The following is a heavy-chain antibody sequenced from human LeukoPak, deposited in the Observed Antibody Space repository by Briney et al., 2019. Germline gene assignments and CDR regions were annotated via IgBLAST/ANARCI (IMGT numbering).Heavy chain of an antibody. Sequence: GASVKVSCKASGGTFSSYAISWVRQAPGQGLEWMGGIIPIFGTANYAQKFQGRVTITADKSTSTAYMELSSLRSEDTAVYCCARSGTYGDYDYWGQGTLVTVSS. CDR1: GGTFSSYA. CDR2: IIPIFGTA. J-gene: IGHJ4*02. D-gene: IGHD4-17*01. V-gene: IGHV1-69*06. CDR3: ARSGTYGDYDY.